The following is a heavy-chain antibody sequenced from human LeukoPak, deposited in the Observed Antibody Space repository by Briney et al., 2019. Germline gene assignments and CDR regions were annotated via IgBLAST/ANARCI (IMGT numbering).Heavy chain of an antibody. CDR1: GFTFTSYA. J-gene: IGHJ4*02. CDR2: ISGSGGST. CDR3: AKTAEGYFDY. V-gene: IGHV3-23*01. Sequence: GGPLRLSCAASGFTFTSYAMSWVRQAPGKGLEWVSAISGSGGSTYYADSVKGRFTISRDNSKNTLYLQMNSLRAADTAVYYCAKTAEGYFDYWGQGTLVTVSS.